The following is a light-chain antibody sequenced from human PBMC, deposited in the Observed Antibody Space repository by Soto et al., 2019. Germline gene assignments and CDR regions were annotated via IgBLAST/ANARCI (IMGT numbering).Light chain of an antibody. V-gene: IGKV2-28*01. CDR3: MQGLRTPRT. CDR1: QSLLHSNGHNY. CDR2: LGS. J-gene: IGKJ1*01. Sequence: EIVMTQSPLSLPVTPGEPASISCTSSQSLLHSNGHNYLDWYLQKPGQPPQLLIYLGSHRASGVPGRIRGSGSGTDCVLKITSVEAADVGVYYCMQGLRTPRTFGQGTKVEI.